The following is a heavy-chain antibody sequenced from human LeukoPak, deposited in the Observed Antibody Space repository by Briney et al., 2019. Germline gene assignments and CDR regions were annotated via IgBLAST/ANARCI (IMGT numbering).Heavy chain of an antibody. J-gene: IGHJ4*02. CDR1: GGSISSYY. D-gene: IGHD3-22*01. CDR3: ARGDYHDSSGYPLNFDY. CDR2: IYYSGST. Sequence: PSETLSPTCTVSGGSISSYYWSWIRQPPGKGLEWIGYIYYSGSTDYNPSLKSRVTMSVDTSKNQFSLKLSSVTAADTAVYYCARGDYHDSSGYPLNFDYWGQGTLVTVSS. V-gene: IGHV4-59*01.